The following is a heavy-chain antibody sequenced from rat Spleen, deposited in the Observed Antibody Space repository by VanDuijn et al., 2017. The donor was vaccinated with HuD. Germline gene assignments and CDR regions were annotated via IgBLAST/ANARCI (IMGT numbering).Heavy chain of an antibody. V-gene: IGHV5-29*01. D-gene: IGHD1-9*01. CDR3: ARRHYGYTDYFDY. CDR2: LSYDGTTT. J-gene: IGHJ2*01. Sequence: EVQLVESGGGLVQPGRSLKLSCAASGFTFSHYGMAWVRQAPTKGLEWVATLSYDGTTTYYRDSVKGRFSISRDIAKSTLYLQMDSLRSEDTATYYCARRHYGYTDYFDYWGQGVMVTVSS. CDR1: GFTFSHYG.